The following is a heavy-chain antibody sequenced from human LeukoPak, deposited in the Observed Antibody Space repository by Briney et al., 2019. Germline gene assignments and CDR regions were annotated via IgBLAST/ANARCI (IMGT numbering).Heavy chain of an antibody. V-gene: IGHV3-7*01. J-gene: IGHJ3*02. CDR1: GFTFSSYW. CDR2: IKQDGSEK. Sequence: GGSLRLSCAASGFTFSSYWMSWVRQAPGKGLEWVANIKQDGSEKYYVDSVKGRFTISRDNAKNSPYLQMNSLRAEDTAVYYCARDNYSWAFDIWGQGTMVTVSS. D-gene: IGHD3-10*01. CDR3: ARDNYSWAFDI.